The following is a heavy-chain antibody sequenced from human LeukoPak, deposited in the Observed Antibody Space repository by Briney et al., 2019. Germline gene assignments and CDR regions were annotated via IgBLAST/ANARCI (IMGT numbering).Heavy chain of an antibody. J-gene: IGHJ4*02. CDR3: ARRGGDFSLDY. Sequence: GVSLKISCKASGYTVTCYWIGWVRQMPGKGLEWMGIIYPGDSDTRYSPSFQGQVTISADKSISTAYLQWSSLKAADTAMYYCARRGGDFSLDYWGQGTLVTVSS. V-gene: IGHV5-51*01. CDR2: IYPGDSDT. D-gene: IGHD2-21*02. CDR1: GYTVTCYW.